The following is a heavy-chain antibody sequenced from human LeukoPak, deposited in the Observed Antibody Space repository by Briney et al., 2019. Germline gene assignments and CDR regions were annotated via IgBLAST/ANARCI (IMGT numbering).Heavy chain of an antibody. J-gene: IGHJ2*01. V-gene: IGHV3-7*01. Sequence: GGSLRLSCAASGFTFSSYWMSWVRQAPGKGLEWVANIKQDGSEKYYVDSVKGRFTISRDNAKNSLYLQMNSLRAEDTAVCYCARVAEDSSGYHHFGLFWYFDLWGRGTLVTVSS. CDR3: ARVAEDSSGYHHFGLFWYFDL. D-gene: IGHD3-22*01. CDR2: IKQDGSEK. CDR1: GFTFSSYW.